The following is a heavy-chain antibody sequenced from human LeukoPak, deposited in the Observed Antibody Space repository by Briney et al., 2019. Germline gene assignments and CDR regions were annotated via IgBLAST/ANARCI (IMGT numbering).Heavy chain of an antibody. V-gene: IGHV3-30-3*01. CDR3: ARATPNYYDSSGYSFDY. CDR1: GFSFSSYA. Sequence: GGSLRLSCAASGFSFSSYAMHWVRQAPGKGLEWVAVISYDGRNEYYADSVKGRFTISRDISKNTLYLQMNSLRPEDTAVYYCARATPNYYDSSGYSFDYWGQGTLVTVSS. CDR2: ISYDGRNE. D-gene: IGHD3-22*01. J-gene: IGHJ4*02.